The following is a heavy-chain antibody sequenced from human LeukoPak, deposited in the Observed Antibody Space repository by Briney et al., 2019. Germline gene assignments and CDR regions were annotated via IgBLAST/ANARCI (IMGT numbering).Heavy chain of an antibody. CDR3: ARDFTYYYDSSGYYPEFDY. Sequence: GGSLRLSCAASGFTFSDYYMSWIRQAPGKGLEWVSYISSSGSTIYYADSVKGRFTISRDNAKNSLYLQMNSLRAEDTAVYYCARDFTYYYDSSGYYPEFDYWGQGTLVTVSS. V-gene: IGHV3-11*01. J-gene: IGHJ4*02. CDR1: GFTFSDYY. CDR2: ISSSGSTI. D-gene: IGHD3-22*01.